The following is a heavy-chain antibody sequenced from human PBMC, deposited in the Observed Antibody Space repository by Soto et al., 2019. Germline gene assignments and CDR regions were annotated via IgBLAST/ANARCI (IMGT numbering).Heavy chain of an antibody. V-gene: IGHV1-3*01. CDR3: ARVGTAVYYYGMDV. CDR1: GYTFTSYA. Sequence: ASVKVSCKASGYTFTSYAMHWVRQAPGQRLEWMGWINAGSGNTKYSQKFQGRVTITRDTSASTVYMELSSLRSEDTAVYYCARVGTAVYYYGMDVWGQGTTVTVS. D-gene: IGHD6-19*01. CDR2: INAGSGNT. J-gene: IGHJ6*02.